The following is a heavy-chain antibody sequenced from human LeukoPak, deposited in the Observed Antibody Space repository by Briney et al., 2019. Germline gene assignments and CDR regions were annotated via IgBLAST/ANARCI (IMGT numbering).Heavy chain of an antibody. J-gene: IGHJ4*02. Sequence: GGSLRLSCAASGFTFSAYAMSWVRQAPGKGLEWGSDISGNGGSTYYADSVKGRFTISRDNSKNTLYLQMNSLRAEDTAVYYCAKDHDFWRGYSDYWGQGTLVTVSS. CDR3: AKDHDFWRGYSDY. CDR1: GFTFSAYA. V-gene: IGHV3-23*01. D-gene: IGHD3-3*01. CDR2: ISGNGGST.